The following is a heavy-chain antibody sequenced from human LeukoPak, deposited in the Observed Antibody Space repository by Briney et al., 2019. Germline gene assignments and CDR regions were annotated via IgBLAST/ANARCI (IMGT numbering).Heavy chain of an antibody. CDR3: ARDVRSSWPYYYYYYMDV. CDR1: GGSISSSSYY. V-gene: IGHV4-39*07. J-gene: IGHJ6*03. CDR2: IYYSGST. Sequence: SETLSLTCTVSGGSISSSSYYWGWIRQPPGKGLEWIGSIYYSGSTYYNPSLKSRVTISVDTSKNQFSLKLSSVTAADTAVYYCARDVRSSWPYYYYYYMDVWGKGTTVTVSS. D-gene: IGHD6-13*01.